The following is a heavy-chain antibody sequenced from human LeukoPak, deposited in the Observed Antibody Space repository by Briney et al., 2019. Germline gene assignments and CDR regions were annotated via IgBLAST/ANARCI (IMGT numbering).Heavy chain of an antibody. Sequence: PGGCLRLSCAASGFSFSSFWMSWVRQAPGKGLEWVANINQDGSEKYYVDSVKGRFTISRANAKNSLYVQMNSLRDEDTAVYYCATTGGYSYGSWGQGTLVTVSS. CDR3: ATTGGYSYGS. CDR2: INQDGSEK. V-gene: IGHV3-7*02. D-gene: IGHD5-18*01. CDR1: GFSFSSFW. J-gene: IGHJ5*02.